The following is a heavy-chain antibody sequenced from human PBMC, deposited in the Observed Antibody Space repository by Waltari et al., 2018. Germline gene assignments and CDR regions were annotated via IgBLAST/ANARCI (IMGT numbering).Heavy chain of an antibody. V-gene: IGHV3-66*01. CDR1: GFTFSSYS. J-gene: IGHJ4*02. CDR3: ATSSIAARPDY. Sequence: EVQLVESGGGLVKPGGSLRLSCAASGFTFSSYSMNWVRQAPGKGLEWVSVIYSGGRTYYADSVKGRFTISRDNSKNTLYLQMNSLRAEDTAVYYCATSSIAARPDYWGQGTLVTVSS. CDR2: IYSGGRT. D-gene: IGHD6-6*01.